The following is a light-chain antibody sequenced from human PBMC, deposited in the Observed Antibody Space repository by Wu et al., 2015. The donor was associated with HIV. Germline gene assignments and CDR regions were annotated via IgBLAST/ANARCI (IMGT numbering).Light chain of an antibody. J-gene: IGKJ1*01. CDR2: DAS. CDR1: QSVGTN. Sequence: EVVVTQTPATLSVSPGERATLSCRASQSVGTNLAWYQQKPGQAPRLLIYDASTRATGIPTRFSGSGSGTDFTLTISSLQSEDFATYYCQQSYSTHTWTFGQGTKVEIK. CDR3: QQSYSTHTWT. V-gene: IGKV3-15*01.